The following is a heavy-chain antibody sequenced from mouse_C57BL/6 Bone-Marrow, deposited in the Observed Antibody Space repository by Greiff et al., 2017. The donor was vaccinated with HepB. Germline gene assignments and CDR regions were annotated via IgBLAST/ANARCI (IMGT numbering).Heavy chain of an antibody. J-gene: IGHJ3*01. V-gene: IGHV5-9-1*02. CDR2: ISSGGDYI. CDR3: TRGRYYGSSWFAY. Sequence: EVNVVESGEGLVKPGGSLKLSCPASGFTFSSYAMSLVRQTPEKRLEWVAYISSGGDYIYYADTVKGRFTISRDNARNTLYLQMSSLKSEDTAMYYCTRGRYYGSSWFAYWGQGTLVTVSA. CDR1: GFTFSSYA. D-gene: IGHD1-1*01.